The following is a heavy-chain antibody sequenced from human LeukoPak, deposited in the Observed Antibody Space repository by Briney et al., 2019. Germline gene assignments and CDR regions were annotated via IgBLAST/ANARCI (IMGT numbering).Heavy chain of an antibody. CDR2: INHSGST. CDR1: GGSFSGYY. V-gene: IGHV4-34*01. Sequence: SETLSLTCAVYGGSFSGYYWSWIRQPPGKGLEWIGEINHSGSTNYNPSLKSRVTISVDTSKNQFSLKLSSVTASDTAVYYCARGTGIAAAGTIYYYYYYMDVWGKGTTVTVS. CDR3: ARGTGIAAAGTIYYYYYYMDV. D-gene: IGHD6-13*01. J-gene: IGHJ6*03.